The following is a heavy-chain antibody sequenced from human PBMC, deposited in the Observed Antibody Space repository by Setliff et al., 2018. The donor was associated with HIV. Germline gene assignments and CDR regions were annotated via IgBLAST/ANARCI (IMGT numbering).Heavy chain of an antibody. CDR1: GFDFSGFW. CDR3: AKEVLNVLEDPYLDV. V-gene: IGHV3-30*18. J-gene: IGHJ6*03. Sequence: GGSLRLSCAASGFDFSGFWMSWARQAPGKGLEWVALISSDGSNKYYVDSVKGRVTISRDSSTNTLFLQMNSLRIEDTAVYYCAKEVLNVLEDPYLDVWGRGTTVTV. D-gene: IGHD2-8*01. CDR2: ISSDGSNK.